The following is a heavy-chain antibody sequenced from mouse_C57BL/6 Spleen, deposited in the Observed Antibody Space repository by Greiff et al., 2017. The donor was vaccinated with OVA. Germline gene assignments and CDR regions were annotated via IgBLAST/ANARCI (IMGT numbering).Heavy chain of an antibody. V-gene: IGHV1-53*01. CDR2: INPSNGGT. D-gene: IGHD1-1*01. Sequence: QVQLQQPGTELVKPGASVKLSCKASGYTFTSYWMHWVKQRPGQSLEWIGNINPSNGGTNYNEKFKSKATLTVDKSSSTAYMQLSSLTSEDSAVYYGASCDYYGSSLRAAYWGQGTLVTVSA. J-gene: IGHJ3*01. CDR1: GYTFTSYW. CDR3: ASCDYYGSSLRAAY.